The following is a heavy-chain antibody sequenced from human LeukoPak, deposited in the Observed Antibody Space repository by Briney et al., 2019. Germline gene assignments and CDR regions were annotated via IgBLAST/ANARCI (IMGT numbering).Heavy chain of an antibody. J-gene: IGHJ6*02. Sequence: PGGSLRLSCAASGFTFSNCWMHWVRQVPGKGMEWVSRIESVGSRTRYADSVKGRFTISRDNAKNTLDLQMNSLRAEDTAVYYCARDTYYYNSSAFYHYYYGMDVWGQGTTVTVSS. V-gene: IGHV3-74*01. CDR2: IESVGSRT. CDR1: GFTFSNCW. D-gene: IGHD3-22*01. CDR3: ARDTYYYNSSAFYHYYYGMDV.